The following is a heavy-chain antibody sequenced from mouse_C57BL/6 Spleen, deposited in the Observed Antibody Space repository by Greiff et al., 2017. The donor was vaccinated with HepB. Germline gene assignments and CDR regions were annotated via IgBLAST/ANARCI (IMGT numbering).Heavy chain of an antibody. J-gene: IGHJ4*01. Sequence: QVQLKQPGAELVRPGTSVKLSCKASGYTFTSYWMHWVKQRPGQGLEWIGVIDPSDSYTNYNQKFKGKATLTVDTSSSTAYKQLSSLTSEDSAVYYCARSGQLRQGAMDYWGQGTSVTVSS. D-gene: IGHD3-2*02. CDR2: IDPSDSYT. V-gene: IGHV1-59*01. CDR3: ARSGQLRQGAMDY. CDR1: GYTFTSYW.